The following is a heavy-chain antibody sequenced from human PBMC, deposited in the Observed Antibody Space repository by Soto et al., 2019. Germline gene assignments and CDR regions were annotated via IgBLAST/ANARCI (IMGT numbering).Heavy chain of an antibody. J-gene: IGHJ4*02. Sequence: QVQLVQSGAEVKKPGASVKVSCKASGYTFTSYGISWVRQAPGQGLEWMGWISAYNGNTNYAQKLQGRVTMTTDTTTRTAYMELRSLRSDDTAVYYCAGDHYYGDYGGGFDYWGQGTLVTVSS. CDR3: AGDHYYGDYGGGFDY. D-gene: IGHD4-17*01. V-gene: IGHV1-18*01. CDR1: GYTFTSYG. CDR2: ISAYNGNT.